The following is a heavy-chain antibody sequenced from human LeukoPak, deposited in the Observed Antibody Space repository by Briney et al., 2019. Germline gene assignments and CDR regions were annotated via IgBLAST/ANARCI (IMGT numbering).Heavy chain of an antibody. CDR3: ARDQGSSWYL. V-gene: IGHV4-39*07. CDR1: GGSISSSSYY. Sequence: SETLSLTCTVSGGSISSSSYYWGWLRQPPGKGLEWIGSIYYSGSTYYNPSLKSRFTISVDTSKNQFSLKLSSVTAADTAVYYCARDQGSSWYLWGQGTLVTVS. J-gene: IGHJ4*02. D-gene: IGHD6-13*01. CDR2: IYYSGST.